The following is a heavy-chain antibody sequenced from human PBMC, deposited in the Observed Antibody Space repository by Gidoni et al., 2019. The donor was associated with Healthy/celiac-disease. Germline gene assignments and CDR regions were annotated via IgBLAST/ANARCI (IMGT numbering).Heavy chain of an antibody. CDR1: GFPFSDYY. J-gene: IGHJ4*02. Sequence: QVQLVESGGGLVKPGGSLRLSCAASGFPFSDYYMSWIRQAPGKGLELVSYISRSGSTIYYADSVKVRFTISRDNAKNSLYLQMNSLRAEDTAVYYCARGQITAGLPAAYSVDYWGQGTLVTVSS. CDR2: ISRSGSTI. D-gene: IGHD2-2*01. V-gene: IGHV3-11*01. CDR3: ARGQITAGLPAAYSVDY.